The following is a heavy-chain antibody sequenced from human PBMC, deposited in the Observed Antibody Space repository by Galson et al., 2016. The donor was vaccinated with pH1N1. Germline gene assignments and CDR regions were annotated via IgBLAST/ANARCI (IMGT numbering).Heavy chain of an antibody. Sequence: SETLSLTCTVSTYSISDGYYWSWIRQPPGTGLEWIGSMYHSGTSYYNPSLKSRVAISFDTSRNQFSLALKYVTVEDTAISYCARHGIVTTEPFDYWGQGTLVTVSS. CDR3: ARHGIVTTEPFDY. V-gene: IGHV4-38-2*02. CDR2: MYHSGTS. CDR1: TYSISDGYY. J-gene: IGHJ4*02. D-gene: IGHD1-14*01.